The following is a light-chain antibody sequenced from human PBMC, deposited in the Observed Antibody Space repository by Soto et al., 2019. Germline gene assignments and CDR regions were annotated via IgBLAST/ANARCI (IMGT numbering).Light chain of an antibody. CDR3: MQGTHWPIT. V-gene: IGKV2-30*02. CDR2: KVS. CDR1: QNLVRGDGIAS. J-gene: IGKJ5*01. Sequence: DVVMTQSPLSLPVTLRQPASISCRSKQNLVRGDGIASFSWFQQRPGRSPRRLIYKVSNRDSGVPARFSGSGSGTDFALKISRVEAEDVGVYYCMQGTHWPITFGQGTRLEVK.